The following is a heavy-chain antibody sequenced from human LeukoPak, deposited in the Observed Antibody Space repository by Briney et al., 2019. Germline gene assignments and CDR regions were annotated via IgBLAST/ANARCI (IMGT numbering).Heavy chain of an antibody. D-gene: IGHD5-18*01. CDR1: GFIYSSYS. CDR3: ARGYSYGETSDY. V-gene: IGHV3-48*04. J-gene: IGHJ4*02. CDR2: ISSSCCSI. Sequence: GGSLSLSCAASGFIYSSYSMNWVRQPPAKGLEWVSYISSSCCSIHYADSLKGRFTISRDNAKNSLSLQMTSLRAEDTALYYCARGYSYGETSDYWGEGTLVTVSS.